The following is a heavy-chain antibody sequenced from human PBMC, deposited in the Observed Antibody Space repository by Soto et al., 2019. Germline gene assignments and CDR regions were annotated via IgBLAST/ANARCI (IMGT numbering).Heavy chain of an antibody. D-gene: IGHD3-3*01. CDR2: ISNSGTII. CDR3: VRVFASDTFDV. V-gene: IGHV3-48*02. Sequence: GGSLRLSCAASGFPFISYSMSWVRQAPGKGLEWVSYISNSGTIIHDADSVKGRFTISRDNAKNSLSLQMNSLRDEDTAVYYCVRVFASDTFDVWGQGTVVTVSS. J-gene: IGHJ3*01. CDR1: GFPFISYS.